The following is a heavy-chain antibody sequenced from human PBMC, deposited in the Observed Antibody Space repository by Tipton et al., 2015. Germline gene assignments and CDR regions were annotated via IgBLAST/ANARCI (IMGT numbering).Heavy chain of an antibody. Sequence: QSGAEVKKPGASVKVSCKASGYTFTDYYVHWVRQAPGQGLEWMGWINPNSGGTIYAQKFQGRVTMTRDTSISTAYMELSRLTSDDTAVYYCARDRPHSSGADYWGQGTLVTVSS. J-gene: IGHJ4*02. V-gene: IGHV1-2*02. D-gene: IGHD6-19*01. CDR3: ARDRPHSSGADY. CDR1: GYTFTDYY. CDR2: INPNSGGT.